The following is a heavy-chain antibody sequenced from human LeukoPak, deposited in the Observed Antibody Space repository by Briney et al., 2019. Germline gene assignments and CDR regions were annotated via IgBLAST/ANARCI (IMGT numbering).Heavy chain of an antibody. CDR2: ISGSGGST. CDR3: AKDSRGAYYMDV. CDR1: GFTFSSYG. D-gene: IGHD3-10*01. Sequence: GGSLRLSCAASGFTFSSYGMSWVRQAPGKGLEWVSAISGSGGSTYYADSVKGRFTISRDNSKNTLYLQMNSLRAKDTAVYYCAKDSRGAYYMDVWGKGTTVTISS. V-gene: IGHV3-23*01. J-gene: IGHJ6*03.